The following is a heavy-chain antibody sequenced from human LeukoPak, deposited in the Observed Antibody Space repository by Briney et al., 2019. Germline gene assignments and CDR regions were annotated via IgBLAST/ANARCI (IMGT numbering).Heavy chain of an antibody. CDR2: INPNSGGT. CDR3: ARGPYSYDSSGAFDI. Sequence: VKVSCKASGYTFTGYYIHWVRQAPGQGLEWMGWINPNSGGTNYAQKIQGRVTMTRDTSISTAYMELTRLRSDDTAVYYCARGPYSYDSSGAFDIWGQGTMVTVSS. V-gene: IGHV1-2*02. D-gene: IGHD3-22*01. J-gene: IGHJ3*02. CDR1: GYTFTGYY.